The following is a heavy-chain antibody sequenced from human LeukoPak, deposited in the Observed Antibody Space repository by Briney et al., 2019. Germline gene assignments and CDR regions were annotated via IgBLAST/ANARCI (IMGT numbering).Heavy chain of an antibody. D-gene: IGHD4-11*01. Sequence: SETLSLTCTVSGGSISSYYWSWIRQPPGKGLEWIGYIYYSGSTNYNPSLKSRVTISVDTSKNQLSLKLGSVTAADTAVYYCARHDYSNYLFDYWGQGTLVNVSS. V-gene: IGHV4-59*01. J-gene: IGHJ4*02. CDR3: ARHDYSNYLFDY. CDR2: IYYSGST. CDR1: GGSISSYY.